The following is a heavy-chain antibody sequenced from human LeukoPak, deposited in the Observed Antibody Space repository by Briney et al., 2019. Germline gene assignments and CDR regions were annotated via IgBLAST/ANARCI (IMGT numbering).Heavy chain of an antibody. D-gene: IGHD1-1*01. Sequence: GGSLRLSCAASGFTFSNAWMSWVRQAPGKGLEWVGRIKSKTDGGTTDYAAPVKGRFTISRDDSKNTVYLQMNSLKTEDTAVYYCTTDPQAAGIDYWGQGTLVTVSS. J-gene: IGHJ4*02. CDR2: IKSKTDGGTT. CDR3: TTDPQAAGIDY. V-gene: IGHV3-15*01. CDR1: GFTFSNAW.